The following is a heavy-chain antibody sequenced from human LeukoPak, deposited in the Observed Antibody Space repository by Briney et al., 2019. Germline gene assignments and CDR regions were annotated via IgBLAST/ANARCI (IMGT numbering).Heavy chain of an antibody. V-gene: IGHV4-4*07. CDR1: GGSISSYY. CDR3: ARGGRAGNNWFDP. CDR2: IYTSGST. D-gene: IGHD6-13*01. Sequence: SETLSLTCTVSGGSISSYYWSWTRQPAEKGLEWIGRIYTSGSTYYNPSLKSRVTISVDTSKSQFSLKLSSVTAADTAVYYCARGGRAGNNWFDPWGEGTLVTVSS. J-gene: IGHJ5*02.